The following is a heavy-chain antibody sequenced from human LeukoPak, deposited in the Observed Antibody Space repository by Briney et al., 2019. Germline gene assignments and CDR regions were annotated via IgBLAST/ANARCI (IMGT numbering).Heavy chain of an antibody. CDR2: ISSSSSYI. CDR1: GFTFSSYS. J-gene: IGHJ5*02. Sequence: GGSLRLSCAASGFTFSSYSMNWVRQAPGKGLEWVSSISSSSSYIYYADSVKGRFTISRDNAKNSLYLQMSSLRTEDTAVYFCAQDVPIERVPGVGPGSWGQGTLVTVSS. CDR3: AQDVPIERVPGVGPGS. D-gene: IGHD2-8*01. V-gene: IGHV3-21*01.